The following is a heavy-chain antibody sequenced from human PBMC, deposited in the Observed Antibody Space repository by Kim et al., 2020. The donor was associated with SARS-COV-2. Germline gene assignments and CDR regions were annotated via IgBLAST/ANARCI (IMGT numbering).Heavy chain of an antibody. CDR1: GFTFSSYA. CDR3: VKVGGKGVVVPAAGGMDV. D-gene: IGHD2-2*01. Sequence: GGSLRLSCSASGFTFSSYAMHWVRQAPGKGLEYVSAISSNGGSTYYADSVKGRFTISRDNSKNTLYLQMSSLRAEDTAVYYCVKVGGKGVVVPAAGGMDVWGQGTTVTVSS. V-gene: IGHV3-64D*09. CDR2: ISSNGGST. J-gene: IGHJ6*02.